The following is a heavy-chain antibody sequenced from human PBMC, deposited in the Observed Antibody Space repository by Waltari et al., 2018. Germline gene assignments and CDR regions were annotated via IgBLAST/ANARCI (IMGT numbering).Heavy chain of an antibody. CDR1: GYTLTELS. D-gene: IGHD1-26*01. V-gene: IGHV1-24*01. J-gene: IGHJ4*02. CDR2: FDPADGET. Sequence: QVQLVQSGAEVKKPGASVKVSCKVSGYTLTELSMHWLRRVPGKGIGWMGGFDPADGETMYAQKSQGRVTRTEDTSTDTAYMELSSLRSEDTAVYYCATDNRYRHYFDYWGQGTLVTVSS. CDR3: ATDNRYRHYFDY.